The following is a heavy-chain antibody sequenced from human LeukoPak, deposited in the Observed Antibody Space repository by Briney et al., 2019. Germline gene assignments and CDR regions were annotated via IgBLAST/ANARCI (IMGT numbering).Heavy chain of an antibody. CDR3: ASGVVVVAGSYGMDV. CDR1: GGSISSYY. J-gene: IGHJ6*02. V-gene: IGHV4-59*01. CDR2: IYYSGST. D-gene: IGHD2-15*01. Sequence: PSESLSLTCTVSGGSISSYYWSWIRQPPGKGLEWIGYIYYSGSTNYNPSLKSRVTISVDTSKNQFSLKLSSVTAADTAVYYCASGVVVVAGSYGMDVWGQGTTVTVSS.